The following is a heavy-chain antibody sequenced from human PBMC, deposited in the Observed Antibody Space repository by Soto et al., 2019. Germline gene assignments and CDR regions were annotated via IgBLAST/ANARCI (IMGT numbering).Heavy chain of an antibody. CDR1: GGFVSSGSYY. Sequence: QVQLQQWGAGLLKPSETLSLTCAVYGGFVSSGSYYWSWIRQPPGKGLEWIGAMSHSGGTHFNPSLKSRVTISGDTSKNQFSLEMSSVTAADTAMYYCARVERGTATTVVDAFDIWGPGTMVTVSS. J-gene: IGHJ3*02. CDR3: ARVERGTATTVVDAFDI. V-gene: IGHV4-34*01. CDR2: MSHSGGT. D-gene: IGHD1-1*01.